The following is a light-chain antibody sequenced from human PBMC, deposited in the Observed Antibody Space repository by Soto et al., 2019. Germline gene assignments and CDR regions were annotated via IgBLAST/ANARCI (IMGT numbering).Light chain of an antibody. Sequence: EIVLTQSPATLSASPGERATLSCRASQSISSNLAWYQQKPGQAPRLLVSGASTRATGVPARFSGSGSGTEFTLTISSLQSEDFAVYYCQQYNNWPTFTFGPGTKVDVK. CDR1: QSISSN. CDR3: QQYNNWPTFT. V-gene: IGKV3-15*01. J-gene: IGKJ3*01. CDR2: GAS.